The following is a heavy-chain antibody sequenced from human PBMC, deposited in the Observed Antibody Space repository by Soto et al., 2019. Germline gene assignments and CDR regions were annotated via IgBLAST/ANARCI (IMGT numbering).Heavy chain of an antibody. J-gene: IGHJ3*02. CDR2: IYWDDDK. D-gene: IGHD3-16*01. V-gene: IGHV2-5*02. CDR3: VHRQALLTVGGVFDAFDI. CDR1: GFSLSTSGVG. Sequence: QITLKESGPTLVKPTQTLTLTCIFSGFSLSTSGVGVGWIRQPPGKALEWLALIYWDDDKRYSPSLKSRLTITKDTSKNQVVLTMTNMDPVDTATYYCVHRQALLTVGGVFDAFDIWGQGTMVTVSS.